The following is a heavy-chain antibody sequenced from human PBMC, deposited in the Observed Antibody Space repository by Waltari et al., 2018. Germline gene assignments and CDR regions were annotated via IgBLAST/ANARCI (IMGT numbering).Heavy chain of an antibody. CDR1: GFTVFGSC. CDR2: VYSDDNT. Sequence: EVHLVESGGGLIQPGGSLRLSCAASGFTVFGSCMTWVRPAPGKGLECVSGVYSDDNTYYADSVKGRFTISRDDSRNTVYLQMNSLRAEDTAIYYCAKGLTSLHSRSGYYGPQFYFYGMDVWGQGTTVTVSS. J-gene: IGHJ6*02. CDR3: AKGLTSLHSRSGYYGPQFYFYGMDV. V-gene: IGHV3-53*01. D-gene: IGHD3-10*01.